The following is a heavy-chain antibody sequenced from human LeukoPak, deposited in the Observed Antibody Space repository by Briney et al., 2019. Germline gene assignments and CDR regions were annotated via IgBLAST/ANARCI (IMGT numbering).Heavy chain of an antibody. V-gene: IGHV1-69*04. CDR3: ARDRLEYYYYYMDV. J-gene: IGHJ6*03. Sequence: SVKVSCKASGGTFSSYAISWVRQAPGQGLEWMGRIIPILGIANYAQKFQGRVTITADKSTSTAYMELSSLRSEDTAVYYCARDRLEYYYYYMDVWGKGTTVTVSS. CDR1: GGTFSSYA. CDR2: IIPILGIA.